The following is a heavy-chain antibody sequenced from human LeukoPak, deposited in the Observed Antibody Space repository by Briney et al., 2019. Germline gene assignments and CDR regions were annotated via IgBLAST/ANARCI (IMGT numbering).Heavy chain of an antibody. CDR1: GGSINSSDC. CDR3: VRYYYDSRGQGCYFDY. V-gene: IGHV4-4*02. D-gene: IGHD3-22*01. CDR2: IHHSGST. Sequence: PSETLPLTCAVSGGSINSSDCWTWVRQSPGKGLEWIGEIHHSGSTNYSPSLKSRITISIDKPKNKFSLRLWSVTAADTAVYYCVRYYYDSRGQGCYFDYWGQATMV. J-gene: IGHJ4*02.